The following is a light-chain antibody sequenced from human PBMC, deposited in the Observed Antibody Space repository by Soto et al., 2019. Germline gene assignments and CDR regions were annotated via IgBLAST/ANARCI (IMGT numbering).Light chain of an antibody. CDR2: LAS. CDR1: QSISSW. V-gene: IGKV1-39*01. J-gene: IGKJ2*01. Sequence: DIQMTQSPSTLSASVGDRVTITCRASQSISSWLAWYQQKPGKAPRLLIYLASSLHSGVPSRFTGSGYETDFTLTISDLQPEDFATYYCQQTYRTFTFGQGTKLDI. CDR3: QQTYRTFT.